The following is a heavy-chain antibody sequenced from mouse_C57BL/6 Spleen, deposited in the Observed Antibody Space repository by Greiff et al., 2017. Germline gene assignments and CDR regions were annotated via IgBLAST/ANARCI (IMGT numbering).Heavy chain of an antibody. V-gene: IGHV14-4*01. D-gene: IGHD2-5*01. CDR1: GFNIKDDY. J-gene: IGHJ3*01. CDR3: TPYSNYGAWFAY. Sequence: VQLQQSGAELVRPGASVKLSCTASGFNIKDDYMHWVKQRPEQGLEWIGWIDPENGDTEYASKFQGKATITADTSSNTAYLQLSSLTSEDTAVYYCTPYSNYGAWFAYWGQGTLVTVSA. CDR2: IDPENGDT.